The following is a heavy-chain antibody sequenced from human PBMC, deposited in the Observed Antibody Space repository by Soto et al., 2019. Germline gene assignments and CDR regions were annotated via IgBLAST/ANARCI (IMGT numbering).Heavy chain of an antibody. CDR1: GFTFSSYG. V-gene: IGHV3-30*18. J-gene: IGHJ4*02. CDR3: AKDHSSDWPDY. CDR2: ISYDGSNK. Sequence: PGGSLRLSCAASGFTFSSYGMHWVRQAPGKGLEWVAVISYDGSNKYYADSVKGRFTISRDNSKNTLYLQMNSLRAEDTAVYYCAKDHSSDWPDYWGQGTLVTVS. D-gene: IGHD6-19*01.